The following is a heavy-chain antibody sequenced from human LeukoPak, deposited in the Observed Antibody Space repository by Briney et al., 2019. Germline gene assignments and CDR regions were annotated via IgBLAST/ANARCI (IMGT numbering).Heavy chain of an antibody. Sequence: GESLKISCKGSGDSFNNYWIGWVRQMPGQGLEWMGIIYPGDSETKYSPSFQGQVTIAADKSISTAYLQWSSLKASDTAMYYCARHVSSSWYCDSWGQGTLVTVSS. V-gene: IGHV5-51*01. CDR2: IYPGDSET. J-gene: IGHJ5*01. CDR3: ARHVSSSWYCDS. CDR1: GDSFNNYW. D-gene: IGHD6-13*01.